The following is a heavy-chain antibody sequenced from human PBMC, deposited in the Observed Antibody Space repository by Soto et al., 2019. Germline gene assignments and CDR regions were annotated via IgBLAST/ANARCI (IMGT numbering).Heavy chain of an antibody. CDR1: GASISSYY. J-gene: IGHJ4*02. D-gene: IGHD1-26*01. CDR2: RHTSVNT. CDR3: ARSGVSFNFDY. V-gene: IGHV4-4*07. Sequence: QVQLQESGPGLVKPSETLSLTCTVSGASISSYYWSWIRQPAGKGLEWIGRRHTSVNTNYSPSLKSRVTMSMDTSKGQFSLNLSSVTAADTAVYYCARSGVSFNFDYWGQGTLVTVSS.